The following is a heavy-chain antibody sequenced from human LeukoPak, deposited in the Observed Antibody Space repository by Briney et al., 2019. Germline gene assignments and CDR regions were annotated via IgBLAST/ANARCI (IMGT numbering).Heavy chain of an antibody. D-gene: IGHD6-6*01. Sequence: SETLSLTCTVSGGSISGYYWSWIRQPPGKGLEWIGYIYYSGSTNYNPSLKSRVTISVDTSKNQFSLKLSSVTAADTAVYYCASLAARRTFDYWGQGTLVTVSS. CDR2: IYYSGST. CDR3: ASLAARRTFDY. V-gene: IGHV4-59*01. CDR1: GGSISGYY. J-gene: IGHJ4*02.